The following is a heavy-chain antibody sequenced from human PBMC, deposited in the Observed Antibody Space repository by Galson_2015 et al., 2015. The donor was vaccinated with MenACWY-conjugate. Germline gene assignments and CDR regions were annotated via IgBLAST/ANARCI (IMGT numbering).Heavy chain of an antibody. CDR2: IWYDGSNK. CDR3: ARDGTPLVYAFYYYYGMDV. D-gene: IGHD2-8*01. CDR1: GFTFSSYG. J-gene: IGHJ6*02. Sequence: SLRLSCAASGFTFSSYGMHWVRQAPGKGLEWVAVIWYDGSNKYYADSVEGRFTISRDNSKNTLYLQMNSLRAEDTAVYYCARDGTPLVYAFYYYYGMDVWGQGTTVTVSS. V-gene: IGHV3-33*01.